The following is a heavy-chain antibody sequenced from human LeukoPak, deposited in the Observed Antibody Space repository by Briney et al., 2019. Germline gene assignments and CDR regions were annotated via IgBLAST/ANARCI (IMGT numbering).Heavy chain of an antibody. CDR3: TYSSGWYDAFDI. D-gene: IGHD6-19*01. CDR1: GGSLSSSSNY. V-gene: IGHV4-39*01. CDR2: IYYSGST. J-gene: IGHJ3*02. Sequence: SETLSLTCSVSGGSLSSSSNYWGWIRQPPGKGLEWIGNIYYSGSTYYNPSLKSRVTISVDTSKNQFSLKLSSVTAADTAVYYCTYSSGWYDAFDIWGQGTMVTVSS.